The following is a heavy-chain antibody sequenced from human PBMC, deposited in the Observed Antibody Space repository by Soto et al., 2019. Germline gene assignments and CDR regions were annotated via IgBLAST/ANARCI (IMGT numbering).Heavy chain of an antibody. J-gene: IGHJ6*02. Sequence: GGSLRLSCVVSGFTFSNDGMSWVRQAPGKGLEWVARISGTGGGIYNEDSVPVRFTISRDKSKNSVYLQVNSLRADDSAVYYCAKGHTGENGHYSYYGMDVWGQGTTVTVSS. D-gene: IGHD4-17*01. V-gene: IGHV3-23*01. CDR1: GFTFSNDG. CDR3: AKGHTGENGHYSYYGMDV. CDR2: ISGTGGGI.